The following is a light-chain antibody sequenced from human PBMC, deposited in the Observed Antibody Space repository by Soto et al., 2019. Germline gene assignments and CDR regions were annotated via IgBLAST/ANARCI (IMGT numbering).Light chain of an antibody. J-gene: IGKJ1*01. CDR2: GAS. Sequence: PGTLVVSPGGGATLSCRTSPSVSSNLAWYQQKPGQAPRLLIDGASIRATDIPDRFSGSGSGTEYTLTISRLQSEDFAVYYCQQYNNWPRTFGQGTKVDIK. CDR3: QQYNNWPRT. CDR1: PSVSSN. V-gene: IGKV3-15*01.